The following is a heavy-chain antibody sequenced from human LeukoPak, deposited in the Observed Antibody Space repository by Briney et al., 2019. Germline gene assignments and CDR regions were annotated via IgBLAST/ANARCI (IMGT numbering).Heavy chain of an antibody. V-gene: IGHV4-30-4*01. D-gene: IGHD3-10*01. CDR3: ARGAYYYGSGSYYNPSEFDY. CDR1: GGSISSGDYY. Sequence: SETLSLTCTVSGGSISSGDYYWSWIRQPPGTGLEWIGYIYYSGSTYYNPSLKSRVTKSVDTSKNQFSLKLSSVTAADTAVYYCARGAYYYGSGSYYNPSEFDYWGQGTLVTVSS. CDR2: IYYSGST. J-gene: IGHJ4*02.